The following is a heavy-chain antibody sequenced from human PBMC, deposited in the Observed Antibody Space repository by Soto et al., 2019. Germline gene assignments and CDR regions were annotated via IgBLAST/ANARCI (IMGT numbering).Heavy chain of an antibody. Sequence: GGSLRLSCAASGFSFSSHSMKWVRQAPGKGMERVSYISSSGSTIYYADSVKGRFTISRDNAKNSLYLQMNSLRDDDTAVYYCARGRGYCGGTNCYLDYWGQGALVTVSS. D-gene: IGHD2-21*01. CDR1: GFSFSSHS. V-gene: IGHV3-48*02. CDR2: ISSSGSTI. CDR3: ARGRGYCGGTNCYLDY. J-gene: IGHJ4*02.